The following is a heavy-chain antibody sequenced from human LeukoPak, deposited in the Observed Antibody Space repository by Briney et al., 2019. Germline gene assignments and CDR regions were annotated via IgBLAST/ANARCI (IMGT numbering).Heavy chain of an antibody. CDR1: GGTFSSYA. Sequence: SVKVSCKASGGTFSSYAISWVRPAPGQGLEWMGRIIPILGIANYAQKFQGRVTITADKSTSTAYMELSSLRSEDTAVYYCAREWGSSGYYYEKHYYYGMDVWGQGTTVTVSS. D-gene: IGHD3-22*01. CDR3: AREWGSSGYYYEKHYYYGMDV. V-gene: IGHV1-69*04. CDR2: IIPILGIA. J-gene: IGHJ6*02.